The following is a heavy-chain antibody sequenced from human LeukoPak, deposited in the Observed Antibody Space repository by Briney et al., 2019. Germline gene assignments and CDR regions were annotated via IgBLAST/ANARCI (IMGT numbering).Heavy chain of an antibody. J-gene: IGHJ6*03. Sequence: GGSLRLSCAASGFTFSSYAMHWVRQAPGKGLEWVAVISYDGSNKYYADSAKGRFTISRDNSKNTLYLQMNSLRAEDTAVYYCARDEPNYYYMDVWGKGTTVTVSS. CDR1: GFTFSSYA. V-gene: IGHV3-30*04. CDR2: ISYDGSNK. CDR3: ARDEPNYYYMDV.